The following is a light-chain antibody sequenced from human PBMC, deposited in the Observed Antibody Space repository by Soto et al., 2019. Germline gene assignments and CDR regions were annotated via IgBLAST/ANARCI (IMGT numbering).Light chain of an antibody. CDR1: SSNIGSNY. J-gene: IGLJ3*02. V-gene: IGLV1-47*02. CDR2: SNN. CDR3: AAWDDSLNGWV. Sequence: QAVVTQPPSASGTPGQRVTISCSGSSSNIGSNYVYWYQQLPGTAPKLLIYSNNQRPSGVPDRFSGSKSGTSASLAISGLRSEDEADYYCAAWDDSLNGWVFGGGTKVTVL.